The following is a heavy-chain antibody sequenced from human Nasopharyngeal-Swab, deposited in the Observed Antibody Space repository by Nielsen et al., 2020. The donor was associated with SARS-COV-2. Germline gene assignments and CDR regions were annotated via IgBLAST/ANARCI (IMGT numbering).Heavy chain of an antibody. J-gene: IGHJ6*03. CDR3: AKGYGSGSYLYYYYYYMDV. V-gene: IGHV3-23*01. Sequence: WIRQPPGKGLEWVSAISGSGGSTYYADSVKGRFTISRDNSKNTPYLQMNSLRAEDTAVYYCAKGYGSGSYLYYYYYYMDVWGKGTTVTVSS. CDR2: ISGSGGST. D-gene: IGHD3-10*01.